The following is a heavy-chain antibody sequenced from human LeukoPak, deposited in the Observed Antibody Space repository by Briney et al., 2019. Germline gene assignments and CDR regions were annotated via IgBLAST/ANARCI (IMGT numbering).Heavy chain of an antibody. V-gene: IGHV3-23*01. Sequence: PGGSLRLSCAASGFTFSSYAMSWVRQAPGKGLEWVSAISGSGGSTYYADSVKGRFTISRDNAKNSLYLQMNSLRAEDTAVYYCARDVGPFRQYDYGEDWGQGTLVTVSS. CDR1: GFTFSSYA. CDR3: ARDVGPFRQYDYGED. D-gene: IGHD4-17*01. CDR2: ISGSGGST. J-gene: IGHJ4*02.